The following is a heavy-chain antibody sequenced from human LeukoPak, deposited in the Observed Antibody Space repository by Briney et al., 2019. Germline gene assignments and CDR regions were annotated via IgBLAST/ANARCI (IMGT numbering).Heavy chain of an antibody. V-gene: IGHV3-23*01. CDR1: GFTFSSYA. CDR2: ISGSGGST. J-gene: IGHJ4*02. Sequence: GASLRLSSAASGFTFSSYAMSWVRQAPGKGLEWVSAISGSGGSTYYADSVKGRFTISRDNSKNTLYLQMNSLRAEDTAVYYCARDIVVVNYWGQGTLVTVSS. CDR3: ARDIVVVNY. D-gene: IGHD2-2*01.